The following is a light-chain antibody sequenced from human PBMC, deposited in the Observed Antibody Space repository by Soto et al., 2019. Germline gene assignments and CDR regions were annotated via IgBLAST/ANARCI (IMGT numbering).Light chain of an antibody. CDR2: TND. Sequence: QSVLTQPPSASGTPGQRVTISCSGRSFNIGINTVNWYQQLPGMAPKPLIYTNDQRPSGVPDRFSGSKSGTSASLAISGLQSEDEADYYCAAWDDSLNGLVFGGGTKLTVL. J-gene: IGLJ2*01. CDR1: SFNIGINT. V-gene: IGLV1-44*01. CDR3: AAWDDSLNGLV.